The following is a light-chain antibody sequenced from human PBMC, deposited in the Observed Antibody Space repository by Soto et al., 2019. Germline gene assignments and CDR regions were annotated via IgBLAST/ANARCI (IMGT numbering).Light chain of an antibody. CDR3: QQYGSSLLT. Sequence: EIVLTQSPATLSLSPGERATLSCRASQSVSSSYLAWYQQKPGQAPRLIIYGASSRATGIPDRFSGSGSGTDFTLTISRLEPEDFAVYYCQQYGSSLLTFGGGTKVEIK. CDR2: GAS. CDR1: QSVSSSY. V-gene: IGKV3-20*01. J-gene: IGKJ4*01.